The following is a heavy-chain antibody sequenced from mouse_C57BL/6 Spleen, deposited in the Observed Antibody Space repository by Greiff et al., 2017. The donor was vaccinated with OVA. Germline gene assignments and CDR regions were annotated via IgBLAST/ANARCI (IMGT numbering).Heavy chain of an antibody. CDR2: IDPSDSYT. Sequence: QVQLQQSGAELVMPGASVKLSCKASGYTFTSYWMHWVKQRPGQGLEWIGEIDPSDSYTNYNQKFKGKSTLTVDKSSSTAYMQRSSLTSEDSAVYYCARAMSYGRSWFAYWGQGTLVTVSA. D-gene: IGHD1-1*01. CDR3: ARAMSYGRSWFAY. CDR1: GYTFTSYW. J-gene: IGHJ3*01. V-gene: IGHV1-69*01.